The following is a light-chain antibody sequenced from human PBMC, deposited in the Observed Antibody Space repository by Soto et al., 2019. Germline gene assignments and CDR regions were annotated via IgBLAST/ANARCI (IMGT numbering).Light chain of an antibody. CDR1: GTDIGGYSY. V-gene: IGLV2-14*01. CDR3: NSYTSTSALYV. Sequence: QSVLTQPASVSGSPGQSITISCTGTGTDIGGYSYVSWYQQHPGGAPKLIIYEVRNRPSGVSSRFSGSKSVNTASLTISGLQAEDEADYYCNSYTSTSALYVFGGGTKVTVL. CDR2: EVR. J-gene: IGLJ1*01.